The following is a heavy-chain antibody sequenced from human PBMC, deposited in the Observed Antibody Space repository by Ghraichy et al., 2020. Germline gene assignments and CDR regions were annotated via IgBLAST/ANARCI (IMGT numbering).Heavy chain of an antibody. D-gene: IGHD2-15*01. CDR3: ARDPAYCSGGSCYSHPNWFDA. CDR1: GFTFSDYY. Sequence: GGSLRLSCAASGFTFSDYYMSWIRQAPGKGLEWVSYISSSSSYTNYADSVKGRFTISRDNAKNSLYLQMNSLRAEDTAVYYCARDPAYCSGGSCYSHPNWFDAWGQGTLVTVSS. J-gene: IGHJ5*02. V-gene: IGHV3-11*06. CDR2: ISSSSSYT.